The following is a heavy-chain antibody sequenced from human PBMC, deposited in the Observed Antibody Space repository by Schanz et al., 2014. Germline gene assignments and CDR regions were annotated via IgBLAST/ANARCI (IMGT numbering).Heavy chain of an antibody. CDR1: GFMFEDYD. D-gene: IGHD3-3*01. CDR2: ISWNGGTK. CDR3: ARDKGGYYPFDY. V-gene: IGHV3-9*01. Sequence: EVQLVESGGGLVKPGGSLRLSCAASGFMFEDYDMHWVRQAPGKGLEWVSGISWNGGTKDYADSVKGRFTISRDNAKNSLYLQMNSLTADDTAVYYCARDKGGYYPFDYWGRGTLVTVSS. J-gene: IGHJ4*02.